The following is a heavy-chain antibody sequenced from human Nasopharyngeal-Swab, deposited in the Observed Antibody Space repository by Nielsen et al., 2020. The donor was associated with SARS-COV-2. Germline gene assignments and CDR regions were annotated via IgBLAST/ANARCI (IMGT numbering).Heavy chain of an antibody. J-gene: IGHJ4*02. D-gene: IGHD3-10*01. Sequence: SETLSLTCTVSGGSISSGGYYWRWIRQHPGKGLEWIGYIYYSGSTYYNPSLKSRVTISVDTSKNQFSLKLSSVTAADTAVYYCARAYGSGIDGGVGFDYWGQGTLVTVSS. V-gene: IGHV4-31*03. CDR3: ARAYGSGIDGGVGFDY. CDR1: GGSISSGGYY. CDR2: IYYSGST.